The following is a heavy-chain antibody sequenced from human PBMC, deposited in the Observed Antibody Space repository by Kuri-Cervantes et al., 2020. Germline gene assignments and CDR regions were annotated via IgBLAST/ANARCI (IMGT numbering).Heavy chain of an antibody. Sequence: GESLKISCSASGFSFSTYSMKWVRQAPGKGLESVSYISSRSSTIYYADSVKGRFTISRDNAKNSLYLQMNSLRVEDTAVYYCARDRLDSSLSRVDYWGQGTLVTVSS. CDR1: GFSFSTYS. CDR3: ARDRLDSSLSRVDY. V-gene: IGHV3-48*04. D-gene: IGHD3-22*01. J-gene: IGHJ4*02. CDR2: ISSRSSTI.